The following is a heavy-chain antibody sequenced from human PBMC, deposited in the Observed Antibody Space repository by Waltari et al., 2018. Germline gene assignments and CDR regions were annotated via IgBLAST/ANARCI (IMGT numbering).Heavy chain of an antibody. V-gene: IGHV3-7*01. CDR1: GFSFNYYW. CDR2: IKEDGSEK. D-gene: IGHD2-8*01. J-gene: IGHJ6*03. Sequence: EEQLVESGGGLVQPGGSLRLSCAASGFSFNYYWMSWVRQAPGKGLEWVANIKEDGSEKYYVDSVKGRFTISRDNAKRSLYLQMNSLRVEDTAVYYCARLPHGYMDVWGKGTTVTVSS. CDR3: ARLPHGYMDV.